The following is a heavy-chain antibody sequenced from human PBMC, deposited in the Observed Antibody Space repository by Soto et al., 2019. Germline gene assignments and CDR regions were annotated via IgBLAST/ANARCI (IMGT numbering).Heavy chain of an antibody. Sequence: QVQLVQSGAEVKKPGSSVKVSCKASGGTFSSYAISWVRQAPGQGLEWMGGIIPIFGTANYEQKFQGRVTITADESTSTAYMERSSLSSADTAVYYGARGAFGYSYAAGYWGQGTLVTVSS. J-gene: IGHJ4*02. CDR2: IIPIFGTA. CDR1: GGTFSSYA. V-gene: IGHV1-69*01. CDR3: ARGAFGYSYAAGY. D-gene: IGHD5-18*01.